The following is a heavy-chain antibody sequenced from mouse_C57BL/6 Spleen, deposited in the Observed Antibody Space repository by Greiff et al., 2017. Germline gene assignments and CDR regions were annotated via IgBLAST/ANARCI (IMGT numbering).Heavy chain of an antibody. D-gene: IGHD2-3*01. J-gene: IGHJ4*01. Sequence: EVQLVESGGGLVQPKGSLKLSCAASGFSFNTYAMNWVRQPPGTGLEWVARIRSKSNNYATYYPDSVKDRFTISRDNSESMLYLQMNNLKSEDTDMYYCVRHEGYDYAMDYWGQGTSVTVSS. CDR2: IRSKSNNYAT. CDR3: VRHEGYDYAMDY. V-gene: IGHV10-1*01. CDR1: GFSFNTYA.